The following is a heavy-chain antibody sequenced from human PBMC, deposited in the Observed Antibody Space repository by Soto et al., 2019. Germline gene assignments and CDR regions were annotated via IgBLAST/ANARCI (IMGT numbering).Heavy chain of an antibody. CDR2: IKQDGTET. Sequence: GGSLRLSCAASRFSFSTYWMTWVRQAPGKGLEWVASIKQDGTETNYVDSVKGRFTISRDNAKNSLYLQMNSLRAEDTAVYYCARDPLVTAMIFDYWGQGTLVTVSS. J-gene: IGHJ4*02. CDR3: ARDPLVTAMIFDY. V-gene: IGHV3-7*03. CDR1: RFSFSTYW. D-gene: IGHD5-18*01.